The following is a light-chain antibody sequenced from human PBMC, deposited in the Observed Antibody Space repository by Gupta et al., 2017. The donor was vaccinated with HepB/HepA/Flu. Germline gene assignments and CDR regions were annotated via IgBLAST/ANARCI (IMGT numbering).Light chain of an antibody. CDR3: SSYTSSSTRV. J-gene: IGLJ3*02. Sequence: QSAMTQPASVSGSLVQSITISCTGPSSDVGGSNYVTWYQQHPGKAPKLMIYDVSNRPSGVSTRFSGSKSGNTASLTISGLQAEDEADYYCSSYTSSSTRVFGGGTKLTVL. V-gene: IGLV2-14*03. CDR2: DVS. CDR1: SSDVGGSNY.